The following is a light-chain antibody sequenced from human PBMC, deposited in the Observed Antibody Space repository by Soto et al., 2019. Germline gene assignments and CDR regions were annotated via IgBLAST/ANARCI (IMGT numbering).Light chain of an antibody. V-gene: IGLV1-40*01. J-gene: IGLJ2*01. CDR3: QSYDPSLSGSRV. Sequence: QSVLTQPPSVSGAPGQRVTISCTGSSSNIGAGYDVHWYQQVPGTAPKLLIYSNTNRPSGVPDRFSGSQSGTSASLAITGLQAEDEADYYCQSYDPSLSGSRVFGGGTKLTVL. CDR2: SNT. CDR1: SSNIGAGYD.